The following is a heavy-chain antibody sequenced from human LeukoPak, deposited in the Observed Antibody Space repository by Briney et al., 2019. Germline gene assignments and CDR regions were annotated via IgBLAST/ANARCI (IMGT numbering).Heavy chain of an antibody. V-gene: IGHV3-7*04. Sequence: PGGGLRLSCAASGFTFSSYWVSWVRQAPGKGLEWVANILQDGGEKYYVDSVKGRFTISRDNAKTSLYLQMTSLRAEDTAVYYCARDKYFDSTTYYHRFDYWGQGILVTVSS. CDR1: GFTFSSYW. J-gene: IGHJ4*02. D-gene: IGHD3-22*01. CDR3: ARDKYFDSTTYYHRFDY. CDR2: ILQDGGEK.